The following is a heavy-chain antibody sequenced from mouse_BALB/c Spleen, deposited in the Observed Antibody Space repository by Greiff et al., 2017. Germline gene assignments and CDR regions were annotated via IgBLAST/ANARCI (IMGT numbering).Heavy chain of an antibody. Sequence: EVKLMESGPGLVKPSQSLSLTCTVTGYSITSDYAWNWIRQFPGNKLEWMGYISYSGSTSYNPSLKSRISITRDTSKNQFFLQLNSVTTEDTATYYCARGGDDGYYGWYFDVWGAGTTVTVSS. V-gene: IGHV3-2*02. J-gene: IGHJ1*01. CDR1: GYSITSDYA. D-gene: IGHD2-3*01. CDR3: ARGGDDGYYGWYFDV. CDR2: ISYSGST.